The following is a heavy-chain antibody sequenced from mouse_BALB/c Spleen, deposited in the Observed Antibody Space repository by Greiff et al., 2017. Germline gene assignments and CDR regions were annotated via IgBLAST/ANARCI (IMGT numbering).Heavy chain of an antibody. CDR1: GFAFSSYD. D-gene: IGHD1-1*01. CDR3: ARHIYYYGSLDY. CDR2: ISSGGGST. J-gene: IGHJ2*01. V-gene: IGHV5-12-1*01. Sequence: DVKLVESGGGLVKPGGSLKLSCAASGFAFSSYDMSWVRQTPEKRLEWVAYISSGGGSTYYPDTVKGRFTISRDNAKNTLYLQMSSLKSEDTAMYYCARHIYYYGSLDYWGQGTTLTVSS.